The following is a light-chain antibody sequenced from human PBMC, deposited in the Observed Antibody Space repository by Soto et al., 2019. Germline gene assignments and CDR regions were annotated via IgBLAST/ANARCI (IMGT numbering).Light chain of an antibody. J-gene: IGKJ2*01. V-gene: IGKV1-5*01. CDR2: DAS. Sequence: DIQMTQSPSTLSASVGDRVTITCRASQGISSWLAWYQQKPGKAPKLLIYDASSLESGVPSRFSGSGSGTEFTLTISRLQPDDFATYYCQQYNSYPYTFGQGTKLEIK. CDR3: QQYNSYPYT. CDR1: QGISSW.